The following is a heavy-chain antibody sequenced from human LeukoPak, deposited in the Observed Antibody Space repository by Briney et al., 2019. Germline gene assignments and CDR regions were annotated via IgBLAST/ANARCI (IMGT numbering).Heavy chain of an antibody. Sequence: GSLRLSCVASGFTFSSYWMSWVRQTPGKGLEWVANIKQDGSEKNYIDSVKGRFTISRDNARDSLYLQMNSLRADDTAIYYCARERGSGSYHPFDPWGQGTLAIVSS. CDR1: GFTFSSYW. CDR3: ARERGSGSYHPFDP. V-gene: IGHV3-7*01. D-gene: IGHD3-10*01. J-gene: IGHJ5*02. CDR2: IKQDGSEK.